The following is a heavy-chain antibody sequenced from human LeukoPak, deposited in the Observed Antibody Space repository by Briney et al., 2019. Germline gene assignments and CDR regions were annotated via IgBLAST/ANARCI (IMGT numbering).Heavy chain of an antibody. J-gene: IGHJ4*02. D-gene: IGHD4-23*01. CDR1: GFTFSSYG. CDR3: ARQRDHGGGGFDS. V-gene: IGHV3-30*02. Sequence: GGSLRLSCAASGFTFSSYGMHWVRQAPGKGLEWVAFIRYDGSNKYYADSVKGRFTISRDNAKNSLYLQMNSLRPEDTALYFCARQRDHGGGGFDSWGQGTLVTVSS. CDR2: IRYDGSNK.